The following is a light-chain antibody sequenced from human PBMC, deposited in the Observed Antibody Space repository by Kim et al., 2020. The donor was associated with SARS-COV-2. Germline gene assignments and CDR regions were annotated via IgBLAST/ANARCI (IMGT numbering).Light chain of an antibody. V-gene: IGKV1-5*01. CDR2: AAS. CDR1: QSIGSF. CDR3: QQYESNSWT. J-gene: IGKJ1*01. Sequence: APVGVTFPLTCRTSQSIGSFLAWYQQKPGKAPKMLLYAASTLQSGVPSRFRGSVSGTEFTLTISNLQPDDFAAYYCQQYESNSWTFGQGTKVDIK.